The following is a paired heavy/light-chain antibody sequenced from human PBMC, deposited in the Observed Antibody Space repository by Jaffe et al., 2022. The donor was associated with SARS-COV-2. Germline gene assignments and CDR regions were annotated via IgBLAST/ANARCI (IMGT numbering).Light chain of an antibody. CDR3: SSYASTNNFYV. J-gene: IGLJ1*01. Sequence: QSALTQPPSASGSPGQSVTISCTGTSSDVGGYNYVSWYQQYPGKAPKLMIYEVSKRPSGVPDRFSGSKSGNTASLTVSGLQAEDEADYYCSSYASTNNFYVFGTGTKVTVL. CDR1: SSDVGGYNY. CDR2: EVS. V-gene: IGLV2-8*01.
Heavy chain of an antibody. D-gene: IGHD1-26*01. CDR3: ARESGNYLN. CDR2: IYSGGNT. Sequence: EVQLVESGGGLIQPGGSLILSCAASGFTVTNTYMTWVRQPPGKGLEWVSVIYSGGNTFYTDSVQGRFTISRDTSRNTLYLQLNSLRVEDTAVYYCARESGNYLNWGQGTLVTVSS. J-gene: IGHJ4*02. V-gene: IGHV3-53*01. CDR1: GFTVTNTY.